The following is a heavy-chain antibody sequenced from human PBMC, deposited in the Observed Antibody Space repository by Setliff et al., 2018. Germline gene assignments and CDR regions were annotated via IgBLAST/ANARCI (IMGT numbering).Heavy chain of an antibody. CDR1: GGSISSTNYY. Sequence: PSETLSLTCIVSGGSISSTNYYWGWIRQPPGKGLEWIGSIYYSGNTYYNPSLKSRVTISVDTSKNQFSLKLASVTAADRAVYYCARIAYFDFWRGFGVGAFDLWGHGSVVTVSS. D-gene: IGHD3-3*01. V-gene: IGHV4-39*01. CDR2: IYYSGNT. J-gene: IGHJ3*01. CDR3: ARIAYFDFWRGFGVGAFDL.